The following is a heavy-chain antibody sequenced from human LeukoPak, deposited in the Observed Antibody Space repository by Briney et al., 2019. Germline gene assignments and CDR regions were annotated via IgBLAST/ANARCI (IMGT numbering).Heavy chain of an antibody. CDR2: MSAYNGKT. Sequence: ASVKVSCKASGYSFTSYGFNWVRQAPGQGLEWRGLMSAYNGKTNYAHSLQGRVTVTADTSTSTAYMELRSLRSEDTAVYYCARGMGYSFGHPQGAFDIWRQGTMVTVSS. CDR1: GYSFTSYG. V-gene: IGHV1-18*01. J-gene: IGHJ3*02. D-gene: IGHD5-18*01. CDR3: ARGMGYSFGHPQGAFDI.